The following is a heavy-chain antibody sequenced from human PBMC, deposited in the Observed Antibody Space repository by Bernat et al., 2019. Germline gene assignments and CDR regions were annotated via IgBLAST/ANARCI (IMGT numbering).Heavy chain of an antibody. CDR1: GGSFSGYY. D-gene: IGHD6-19*01. Sequence: QVQLQQWGAGLLKPSATLSLTCAVYGGSFSGYYWSWIRQPPGKGLEWIGEINHSGSTNYNPSLKSRVTIAVDTSKNQFSLKLSSVTAADTAVYYCARRGSSGWDRFTSGWFDPWGQGTLVTVSS. J-gene: IGHJ5*02. CDR2: INHSGST. CDR3: ARRGSSGWDRFTSGWFDP. V-gene: IGHV4-34*01.